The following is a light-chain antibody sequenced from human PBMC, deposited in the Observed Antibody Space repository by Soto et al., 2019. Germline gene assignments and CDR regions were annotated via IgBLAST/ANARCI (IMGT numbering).Light chain of an antibody. Sequence: EIVLTQSPATLSLSPGERATLSCMASQSVSSYLAWYQQKPGQAPRLLIDHASNRATGIPARFSGSGSGTDFTLTISRREPEDFAVYYCQQRSNWLTCGGGTKVEIK. J-gene: IGKJ4*01. CDR2: HAS. CDR3: QQRSNWLT. CDR1: QSVSSY. V-gene: IGKV3-11*01.